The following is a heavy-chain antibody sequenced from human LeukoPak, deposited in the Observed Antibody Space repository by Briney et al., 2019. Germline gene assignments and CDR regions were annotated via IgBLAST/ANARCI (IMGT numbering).Heavy chain of an antibody. CDR2: ISGSGGVT. CDR3: AKDLGRYRNNYFDY. V-gene: IGHV3-23*01. Sequence: TVGSLRLSCAASGFTFNSYAMSWVRQAPEKGLEWVATISGSGGVTYYADSVKGRFTISRDDSKNTLYLQMNSLRAEDTAVYYCAKDLGRYRNNYFDYWGQGTLVTVSS. D-gene: IGHD1-26*01. J-gene: IGHJ4*02. CDR1: GFTFNSYA.